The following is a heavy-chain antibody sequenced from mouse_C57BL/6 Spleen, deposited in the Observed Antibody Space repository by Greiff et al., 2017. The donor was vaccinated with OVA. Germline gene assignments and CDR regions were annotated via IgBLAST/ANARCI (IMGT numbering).Heavy chain of an antibody. V-gene: IGHV1-50*01. CDR3: ERQRRLSYYDMNY. CDR1: GYTFTSYW. J-gene: IGHJ4*01. D-gene: IGHD3-2*02. CDR2: TDPSDSYT. Sequence: QVQLQQSGAELVKPGASVKLSCKASGYTFTSYWMQWVKQRPGQGLEWIGETDPSDSYTNYNQKFKGKATLTVDTSYSTAYMQHSILTSEDYAVYYCERQRRLSYYDMNYGVQGTSGTVAS.